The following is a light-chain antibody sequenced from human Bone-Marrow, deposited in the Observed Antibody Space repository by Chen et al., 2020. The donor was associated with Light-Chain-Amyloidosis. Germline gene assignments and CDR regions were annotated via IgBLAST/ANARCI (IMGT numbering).Light chain of an antibody. Sequence: QSVLSQPPSASGNPGQRVTISCSGGRSNIGSNTVNWYQHLPGKAPKLLIHTNSYRPSGVPDRFSASKSGTSASLAISGLQSEDEADYYCATYDDSLNGAAFGGGTKLTVL. CDR1: RSNIGSNT. CDR2: TNS. V-gene: IGLV1-44*01. CDR3: ATYDDSLNGAA. J-gene: IGLJ2*01.